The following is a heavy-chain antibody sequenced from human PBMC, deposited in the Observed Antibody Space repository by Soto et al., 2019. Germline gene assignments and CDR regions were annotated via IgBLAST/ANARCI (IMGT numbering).Heavy chain of an antibody. CDR3: TTRLSSSWYDAFDI. Sequence: SGGSLRLSCAASGFTFSNAWMNWARQAPGKGLEWVGRIKSKTDGGTTDYAAPVKGRFTISRDDSKNTLYLQMNSLKTEDTAVYYCTTRLSSSWYDAFDIWGQGTMVTVSS. J-gene: IGHJ3*02. V-gene: IGHV3-15*07. CDR1: GFTFSNAW. CDR2: IKSKTDGGTT. D-gene: IGHD6-13*01.